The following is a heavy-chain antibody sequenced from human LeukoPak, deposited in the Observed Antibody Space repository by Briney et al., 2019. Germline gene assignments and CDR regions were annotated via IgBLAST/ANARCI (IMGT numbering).Heavy chain of an antibody. Sequence: ASVKVSCKASGYTLTELSMHWVRQAPGKGLEWMGGFDPEDGETIYAQKFRGRVTMTEDTSTDTAYMELSSLRSEDTAVYYCATDLGVDAFDIWGQGTMVTVSS. J-gene: IGHJ3*02. V-gene: IGHV1-24*01. D-gene: IGHD3-10*01. CDR1: GYTLTELS. CDR3: ATDLGVDAFDI. CDR2: FDPEDGET.